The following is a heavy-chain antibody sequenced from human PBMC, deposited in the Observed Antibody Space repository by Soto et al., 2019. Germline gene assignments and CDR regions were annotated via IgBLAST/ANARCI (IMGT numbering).Heavy chain of an antibody. J-gene: IGHJ4*02. Sequence: ASVKVSCQASGYTLSSYAMHWVRPAPGQRLEWMGWINAGYGNTKSSQKFQDRVTISRDTSASTAYMELTSLRSEDTAVYYCARDTGDGPFDFWGQGTLVTVSS. CDR1: GYTLSSYA. V-gene: IGHV1-3*01. D-gene: IGHD7-27*01. CDR3: ARDTGDGPFDF. CDR2: INAGYGNT.